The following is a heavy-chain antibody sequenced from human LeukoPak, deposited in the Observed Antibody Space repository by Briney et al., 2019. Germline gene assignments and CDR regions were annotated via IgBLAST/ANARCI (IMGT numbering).Heavy chain of an antibody. D-gene: IGHD3-10*01. V-gene: IGHV3-21*01. CDR1: GFTFSNNA. CDR3: ARPSYNSGSYFDY. J-gene: IGHJ4*02. Sequence: GGSLRLSCAASGFTFSNNAMNWVRQAPGKGLEWVSSISSRNTYIYYADSVKGRFTISRDNAKNSLYLQMNSLRVEDTAVYYCARPSYNSGSYFDYWGQGTLVTVS. CDR2: ISSRNTYI.